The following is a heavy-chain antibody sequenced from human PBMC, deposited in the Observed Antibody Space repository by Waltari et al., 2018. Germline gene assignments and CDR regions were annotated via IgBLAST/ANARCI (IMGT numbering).Heavy chain of an antibody. CDR2: TSSSGGPT. CDR3: ANVEESLFGAFHI. V-gene: IGHV3-23*01. CDR1: GFSFTTYA. Sequence: EVRLLESGGDLVQPGGSLRLSCAASGFSFTTYAMTWVRQAPGKGVEWVSSTSSSGGPTYYADPVRGRCTISRGDSKRTLYLQMNSLRADDTATYYCANVEESLFGAFHIWGQGTMVSVSS. D-gene: IGHD3-16*01. J-gene: IGHJ3*02.